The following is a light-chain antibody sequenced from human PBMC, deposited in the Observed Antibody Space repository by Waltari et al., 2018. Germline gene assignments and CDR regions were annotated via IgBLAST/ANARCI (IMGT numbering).Light chain of an antibody. Sequence: DIVMTQSPDSLSLSPGERATLSCRASQSVSSSYLAWYQHKPGQAPRLLIYGASSRATGIPDRFSGSGSGTDFTLTISRLEPEDFAVYYCQQYGSSPYTFGQGTKLEIK. J-gene: IGKJ2*01. CDR2: GAS. CDR1: QSVSSSY. V-gene: IGKV3-20*01. CDR3: QQYGSSPYT.